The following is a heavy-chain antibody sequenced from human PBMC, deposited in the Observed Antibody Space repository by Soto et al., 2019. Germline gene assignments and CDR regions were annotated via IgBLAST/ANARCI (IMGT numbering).Heavy chain of an antibody. D-gene: IGHD3-22*01. J-gene: IGHJ4*02. Sequence: PSETLSLTCTVSGGSISSGGYYWSWIRQHPGKGLEWIGYIYYSGSTYYNPSLKSRVTISVDTSKNQFSLKLSSVTAADTAVYYCARDYDYYDSSGPLDWGQGTLVTVPQ. CDR3: ARDYDYYDSSGPLD. CDR1: GGSISSGGYY. V-gene: IGHV4-31*03. CDR2: IYYSGST.